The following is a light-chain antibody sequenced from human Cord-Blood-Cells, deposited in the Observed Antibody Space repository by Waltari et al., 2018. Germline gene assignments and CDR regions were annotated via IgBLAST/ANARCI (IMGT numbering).Light chain of an antibody. V-gene: IGKV4-1*01. CDR2: WAS. CDR3: QQYYSTPIT. CDR1: QSVLYSSNNKNY. Sequence: DIVMIQSSDSLAVSLGGRATINCKSSQSVLYSSNNKNYIALYQQKPGQPPKLLIYWASTRESGVPDRLSGSGSGTDFTLNISSVQAEDVAVYYCQQYYSTPITFGQGTRLEIK. J-gene: IGKJ5*01.